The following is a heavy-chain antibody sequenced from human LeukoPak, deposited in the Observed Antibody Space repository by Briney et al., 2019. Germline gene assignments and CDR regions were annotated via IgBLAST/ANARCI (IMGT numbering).Heavy chain of an antibody. V-gene: IGHV5-51*01. D-gene: IGHD3/OR15-3a*01. CDR1: GYSFPNYW. CDR2: IYPGDSDA. J-gene: IGHJ4*02. Sequence: GESLKISCKGSGYSFPNYWIGWVRQIPGEGLECMGIIYPGDSDARYSPSFQGQVTISADKSITTAYLQWSSLKASDTAMYYCAVGTGYYFDLWGQGTLVTVSS. CDR3: AVGTGYYFDL.